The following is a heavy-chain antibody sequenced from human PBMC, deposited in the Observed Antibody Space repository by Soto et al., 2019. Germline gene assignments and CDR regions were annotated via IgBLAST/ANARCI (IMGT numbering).Heavy chain of an antibody. CDR2: IYYSGST. CDR3: ARDDSGVYSTNYYGMDV. CDR1: GGSISSYY. V-gene: IGHV4-59*01. J-gene: IGHJ6*02. Sequence: PSETLSLTCTVSGGSISSYYWSWIRQPPGKGLEWIGYIYYSGSTNYNPSLKSRVTISVDTPKNQFSLKLSSVTAADTAVYYCARDDSGVYSTNYYGMDVWGQGTTVTVSS. D-gene: IGHD1-26*01.